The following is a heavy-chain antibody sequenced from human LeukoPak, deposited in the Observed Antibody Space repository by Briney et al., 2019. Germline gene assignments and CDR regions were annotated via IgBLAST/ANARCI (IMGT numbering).Heavy chain of an antibody. Sequence: GGSLRLSCAASGFTFSSYSMNWVRQAPGKGLEWVSSISSSSSYIYYADSVKGRFTISRDNAKNSLYLQMNSLRAEDTAVYYCARDSSRYCSSTSCFWWGQGTLVTVSS. CDR3: ARDSSRYCSSTSCFW. D-gene: IGHD2-2*01. V-gene: IGHV3-21*01. CDR1: GFTFSSYS. CDR2: ISSSSSYI. J-gene: IGHJ4*02.